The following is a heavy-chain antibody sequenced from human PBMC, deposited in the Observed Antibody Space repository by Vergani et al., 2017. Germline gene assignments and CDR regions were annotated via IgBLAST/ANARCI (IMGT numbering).Heavy chain of an antibody. CDR3: ASERAMVRGVYFDY. CDR2: IWYDGSNK. J-gene: IGHJ4*02. Sequence: QVQLVESGGGVVQPGRSLRLSCAASGFTFSSYGMHWVRQAPGKGLEWVAVIWYDGSNKYYADSVKGRFTISRDNSKNTLYLQMNSLRAEDTAVYYCASERAMVRGVYFDYWGQGTLVTVSS. V-gene: IGHV3-33*01. D-gene: IGHD3-10*01. CDR1: GFTFSSYG.